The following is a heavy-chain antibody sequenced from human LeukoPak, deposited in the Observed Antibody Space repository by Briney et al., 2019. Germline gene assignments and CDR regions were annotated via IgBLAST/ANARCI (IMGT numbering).Heavy chain of an antibody. CDR1: GSTDSIYN. D-gene: IGHD2-2*02. CDR3: ATIDLVVVPAAINRVWFDP. J-gene: IGHJ5*02. CDR2: MNLNKGNT. V-gene: IGHV1-8*01. Sequence: SVNLSCTPTGSTDSIYNINWGRQATRQGLGWRGGMNLNKGNTGYAQKFQGTVTMTRNTSIRTAYMELSSLRSEDSAVYYCATIDLVVVPAAINRVWFDPWGQGTLVTVSS.